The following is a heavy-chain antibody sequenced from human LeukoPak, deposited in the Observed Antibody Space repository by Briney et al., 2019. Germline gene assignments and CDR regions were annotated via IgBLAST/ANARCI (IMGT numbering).Heavy chain of an antibody. CDR1: GFTFSSYG. V-gene: IGHV3-30*18. J-gene: IGHJ3*02. CDR3: AKAGSSWYIDAFDI. Sequence: GGSLRLSCAASGFTFSSYGMHWVRQAPGKGLEWVAVISYDGSNKYYADSVKGRFTFSRDNSKNTLYLQMNSPRTEDTAVYYCAKAGSSWYIDAFDIWGQGTMVTVSS. CDR2: ISYDGSNK. D-gene: IGHD6-13*01.